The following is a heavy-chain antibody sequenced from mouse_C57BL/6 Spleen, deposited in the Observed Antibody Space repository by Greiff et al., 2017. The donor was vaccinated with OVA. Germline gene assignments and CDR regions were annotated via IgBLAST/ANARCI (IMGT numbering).Heavy chain of an antibody. CDR1: GYAFSSSW. V-gene: IGHV1-82*01. CDR2: IYPGDGDT. D-gene: IGHD2-4*01. J-gene: IGHJ4*01. Sequence: QVQLQQSGPELVKPGVSVKISCKASGYAFSSSWMNWVKQRPGKGLEWIGRIYPGDGDTNYNGKFKGKATLTADKSSSTAYMQLSSLTSEDSAVYFCAREDDYDDYAMDYWGQGTSVTVSS. CDR3: AREDDYDDYAMDY.